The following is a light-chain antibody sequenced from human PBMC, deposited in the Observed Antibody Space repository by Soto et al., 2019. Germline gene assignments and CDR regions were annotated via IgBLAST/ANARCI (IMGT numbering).Light chain of an antibody. CDR2: GAS. CDR3: QQYGSSPRYT. V-gene: IGKV3-20*01. Sequence: EIVLTQSPGTRSLSPGERATLSCRDSQSVSSSYLAWYQQKPGQAPRLLIYGASSRATGIPDRFSGSGSGTDFTLTISRLEPEDFAVYYCQQYGSSPRYTFGQGTKLEIK. J-gene: IGKJ2*01. CDR1: QSVSSSY.